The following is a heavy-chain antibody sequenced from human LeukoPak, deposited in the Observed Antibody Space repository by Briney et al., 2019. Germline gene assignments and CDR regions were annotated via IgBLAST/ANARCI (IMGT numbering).Heavy chain of an antibody. D-gene: IGHD5-24*01. Sequence: VASVKVSCKASGYTFTGYYMHWVRQAPGQGLEWMGWINPNSGGTNDAQKFQGRVTMTRDTSISTAYMEQSRLRSDDTAVYYCARDPRRDGYNYYYYYMDVWGKGTTVTVSS. CDR3: ARDPRRDGYNYYYYYMDV. CDR2: INPNSGGT. V-gene: IGHV1-2*02. CDR1: GYTFTGYY. J-gene: IGHJ6*03.